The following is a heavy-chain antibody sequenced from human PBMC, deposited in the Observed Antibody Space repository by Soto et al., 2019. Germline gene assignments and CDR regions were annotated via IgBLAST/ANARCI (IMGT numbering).Heavy chain of an antibody. CDR2: MNPNSGNT. CDR1: GYTFTSYD. J-gene: IGHJ6*02. V-gene: IGHV1-8*01. Sequence: ASVKVSCKASGYTFTSYDINWVRQATGQGLEWMGWMNPNSGNTGYAQKFQGRVTMTRNTSISTAYMELSSLRSEDTAVYYCARGHADIYYYYYYGMEVWGQGTTVTGSS. D-gene: IGHD2-15*01. CDR3: ARGHADIYYYYYYGMEV.